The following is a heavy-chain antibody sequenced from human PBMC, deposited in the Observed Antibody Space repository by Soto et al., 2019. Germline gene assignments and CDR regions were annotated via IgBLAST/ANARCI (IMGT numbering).Heavy chain of an antibody. CDR3: ARDAYGTAGEGGAFDI. CDR2: IWHEGSKK. D-gene: IGHD3-10*01. V-gene: IGHV3-33*01. CDR1: GFTYGHFG. Sequence: QVQLVESGGGVVQPGRSLRLSCATSGFTYGHFGMHWAREAPGKGLEWVAVIWHEGSKKLNADSVKGRFIISRDDSKKTLDLQMNSVRVEDTAVYYCARDAYGTAGEGGAFDIWGQGTVVIVSS. J-gene: IGHJ3*02.